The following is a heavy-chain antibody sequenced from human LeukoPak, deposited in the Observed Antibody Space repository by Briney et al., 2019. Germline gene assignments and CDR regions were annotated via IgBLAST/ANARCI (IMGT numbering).Heavy chain of an antibody. CDR2: INPNSGGI. CDR3: ARDLVAGTGNWFDP. Sequence: ATVKVSRKASGYTFTGYYMHWVRQAPRQGLEWMVWINPNSGGINYAQKFQGSGAMTRDTSISTAYTELSRLRSDDTAVYYCARDLVAGTGNWFDPWGQGTLVTVSS. D-gene: IGHD6-19*01. V-gene: IGHV1-2*02. CDR1: GYTFTGYY. J-gene: IGHJ5*02.